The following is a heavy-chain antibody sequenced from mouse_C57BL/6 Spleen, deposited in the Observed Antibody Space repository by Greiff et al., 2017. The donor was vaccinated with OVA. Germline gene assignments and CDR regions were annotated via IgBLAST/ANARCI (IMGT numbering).Heavy chain of an antibody. CDR2: ISYSGST. J-gene: IGHJ2*01. D-gene: IGHD1-1*01. CDR3: ARLNDGSREGDYFDY. CDR1: GYSITSGYD. V-gene: IGHV3-1*01. Sequence: VQLQQSGPGMVKPSQSLSLTCTVTGYSITSGYDWHWIRHFPGNKLEWMGYISYSGSTNYNPSLKSRISITHDTSKNHFFLKLNSVTTEDTATYYCARLNDGSREGDYFDYWGQGTTLTVSS.